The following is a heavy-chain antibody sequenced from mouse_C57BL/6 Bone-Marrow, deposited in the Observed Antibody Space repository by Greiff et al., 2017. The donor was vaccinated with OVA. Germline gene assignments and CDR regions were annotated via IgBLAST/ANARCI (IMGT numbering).Heavy chain of an antibody. CDR2: IDPETGGT. CDR3: TRSANYYGSSWFAY. D-gene: IGHD1-1*01. Sequence: VQLQQSGAELVRPGASVTLSCKASGYTFTDYEMHWVKQTPVHGLEWIGSIDPETGGTAYNQKVKGKAILTADKSSSTAYMELRSLTSKDSAVDYCTRSANYYGSSWFAYWGQGTLVTVSA. V-gene: IGHV1-15*01. J-gene: IGHJ3*01. CDR1: GYTFTDYE.